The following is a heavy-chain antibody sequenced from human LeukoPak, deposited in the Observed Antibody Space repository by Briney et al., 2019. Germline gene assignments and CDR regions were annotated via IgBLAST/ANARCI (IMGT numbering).Heavy chain of an antibody. D-gene: IGHD2-15*01. V-gene: IGHV3-23*01. CDR3: ASPVGTTPEGLGL. J-gene: IGHJ4*01. Sequence: GGSLRLSCVASGFTFSSCAMSWVRQAPGKGLEWVSGVSDSGDRTYQADSVKGRFTISRDNSKNTLFLQMNSLRAEDTAVYYCASPVGTTPEGLGLWGQGTLVTVSS. CDR1: GFTFSSCA. CDR2: VSDSGDRT.